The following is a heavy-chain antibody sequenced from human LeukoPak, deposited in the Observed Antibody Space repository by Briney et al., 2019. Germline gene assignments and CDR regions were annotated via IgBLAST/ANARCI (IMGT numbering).Heavy chain of an antibody. CDR3: AREDSGSYYGYFDY. D-gene: IGHD1-26*01. Sequence: GGSLRLSCAASGSTFSSYSMDWVRQAPGKGLEWVSYISSTSSTIYYADSVKGRFTISRDNAKNSLYLQMNSLRAEDTAVYYCAREDSGSYYGYFDYWGQGTLDTVSS. CDR2: ISSTSSTI. J-gene: IGHJ4*02. CDR1: GSTFSSYS. V-gene: IGHV3-48*01.